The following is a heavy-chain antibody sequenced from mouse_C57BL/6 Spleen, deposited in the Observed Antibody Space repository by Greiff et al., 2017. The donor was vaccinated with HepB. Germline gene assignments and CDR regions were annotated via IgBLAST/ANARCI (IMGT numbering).Heavy chain of an antibody. CDR2: IDPETGGT. V-gene: IGHV1-15*01. Sequence: VQLQESGAELVRPGASVTLSCKASGYTFTDYEMHWVKQTPVHGLEWIGAIDPETGGTAYNQKFKGKAILTADKSSSTAYMELRSLTSEDSAVYYCTREGGSYYYGKENAMDYWGQGTSVTVSS. CDR3: TREGGSYYYGKENAMDY. J-gene: IGHJ4*01. D-gene: IGHD1-1*01. CDR1: GYTFTDYE.